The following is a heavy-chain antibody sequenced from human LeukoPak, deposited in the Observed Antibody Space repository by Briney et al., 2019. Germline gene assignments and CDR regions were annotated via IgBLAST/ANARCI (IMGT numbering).Heavy chain of an antibody. CDR1: GFIFRNYW. D-gene: IGHD3-10*01. J-gene: IGHJ4*02. Sequence: GGSLRLSCAASGFIFRNYWMYWVRQVPGKGLVWVSRINSDGSFTHNVDSVKGRFSISRDNSKNTLYLHMTSLKVEDMAVYYCVRLGSGYWGQGALVTVSS. CDR2: INSDGSFT. CDR3: VRLGSGY. V-gene: IGHV3-74*01.